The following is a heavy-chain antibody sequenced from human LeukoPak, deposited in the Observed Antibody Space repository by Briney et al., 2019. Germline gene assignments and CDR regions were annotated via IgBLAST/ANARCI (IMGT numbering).Heavy chain of an antibody. V-gene: IGHV4-34*01. Sequence: SVTLSLTCAVYGGSFSGYYWSWIRQPPGKGLEWIGEINHSGSTNYNPSLKSRVTISVDTSKNQFSLKLSSVTAADTAVYYCASRPSGESYYYDSSGSYYFDYWGQGTLVTVSS. J-gene: IGHJ4*02. CDR1: GGSFSGYY. CDR3: ASRPSGESYYYDSSGSYYFDY. CDR2: INHSGST. D-gene: IGHD3-22*01.